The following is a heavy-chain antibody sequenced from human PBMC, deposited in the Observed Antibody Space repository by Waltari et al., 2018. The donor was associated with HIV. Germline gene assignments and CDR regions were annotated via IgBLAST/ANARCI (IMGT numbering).Heavy chain of an antibody. CDR1: GYNFINFD. CDR2: MNPNSGNT. CDR3: ARNSSGKGNRYFYYGLDV. Sequence: VHLVQSGPEVKRPGASVKISCKAYGYNFINFDVNWLRQAAGQGPEWLGWMNPNSGNTASPYIFEERVTMTRDVSTDTAYLEMSGLTPEDTAIYYCARNSSGKGNRYFYYGLDVWGQGTPVTV. D-gene: IGHD3-22*01. V-gene: IGHV1-8*02. J-gene: IGHJ6*02.